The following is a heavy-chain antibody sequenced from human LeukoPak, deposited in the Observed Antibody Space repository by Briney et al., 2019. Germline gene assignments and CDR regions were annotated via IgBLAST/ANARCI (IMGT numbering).Heavy chain of an antibody. J-gene: IGHJ1*01. Sequence: ASVKVSCKASGYTFTSYYMHWVRQAPGQGLEWMGIINPSGGSTSYAQKFQGRVTMTRDMSTSTVYMELSSLRSEDTAVYYCARPTYDSSDYEYFQHWGQGTLVTVSS. CDR1: GYTFTSYY. D-gene: IGHD3-22*01. V-gene: IGHV1-46*01. CDR3: ARPTYDSSDYEYFQH. CDR2: INPSGGST.